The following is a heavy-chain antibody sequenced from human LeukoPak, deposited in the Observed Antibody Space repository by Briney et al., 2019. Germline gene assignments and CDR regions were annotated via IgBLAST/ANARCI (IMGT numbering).Heavy chain of an antibody. Sequence: PGESLRLSCAASGFTFSSSPMSWVRQAPGKGLEWVSAVSAGGGNTHYADSVKGRFTISRDNFKNTLYHQMNSLGAEDTAVYYCARIASAGTTFDYWGQGILVTVSS. CDR1: GFTFSSSP. V-gene: IGHV3-23*01. CDR3: ARIASAGTTFDY. J-gene: IGHJ4*02. D-gene: IGHD6-13*01. CDR2: VSAGGGNT.